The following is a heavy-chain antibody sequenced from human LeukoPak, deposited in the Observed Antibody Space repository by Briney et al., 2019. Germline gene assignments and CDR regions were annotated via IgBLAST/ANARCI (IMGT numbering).Heavy chain of an antibody. J-gene: IGHJ4*02. Sequence: SETLSLTCTVSGGSISSALYHWGWIRQPPGKNLEWLGSVYYTGSTHNNPSLKSRVTISVDTSKNQFSLKLSSVIAADTAVYYCARQKYSSSCIDYWGQGTLVTVSS. CDR2: VYYTGST. CDR1: GGSISSALYH. CDR3: ARQKYSSSCIDY. D-gene: IGHD6-13*01. V-gene: IGHV4-39*01.